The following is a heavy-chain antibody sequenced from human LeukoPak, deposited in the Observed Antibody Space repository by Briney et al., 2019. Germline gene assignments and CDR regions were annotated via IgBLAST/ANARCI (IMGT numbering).Heavy chain of an antibody. CDR3: ASSAYYKYYFDS. D-gene: IGHD3-3*01. J-gene: IGHJ4*02. CDR2: IYYTGST. Sequence: SETLSLTCTVSGGSISSGSYYWSWIRQPAGKGLEWIGYIYYTGSTNYNPSLKSRVTISVDTSKKHVSLKLTSVTAADTAVYYCASSAYYKYYFDSWGRGTLVTVSS. V-gene: IGHV4-61*10. CDR1: GGSISSGSYY.